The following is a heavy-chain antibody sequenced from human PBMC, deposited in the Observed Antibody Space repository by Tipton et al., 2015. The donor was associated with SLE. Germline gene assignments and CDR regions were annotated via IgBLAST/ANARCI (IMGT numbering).Heavy chain of an antibody. CDR3: AKDLQGSVDTAMVGFDF. J-gene: IGHJ4*02. Sequence: TLSLTCTVSGGSISSGGYYWSWIRQHPGNGLEWIGNIFHGGSTYYNPSLRSRLTISVDTSKNQFSLKLTSVTAADTALYYCAKDLQGSVDTAMVGFDFWGQGTLVTVSS. CDR2: IFHGGST. CDR1: GGSISSGGYY. V-gene: IGHV4-31*03. D-gene: IGHD5-18*01.